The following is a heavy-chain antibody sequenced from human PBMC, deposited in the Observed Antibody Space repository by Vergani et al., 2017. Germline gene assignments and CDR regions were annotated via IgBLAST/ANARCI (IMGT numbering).Heavy chain of an antibody. CDR2: IHHSGDT. CDR1: DTSIMTNPY. D-gene: IGHD3-10*01. V-gene: IGHV4-38-2*01. CDR3: AGHRGSGGFFPSTYFDGMDV. J-gene: IGHJ6*02. Sequence: QVQLQESGPGLVKPSETLTLTCDVSDTSIMTNPYWGWFRQSPGKGLEWIGCIHHSGDTHYNSSLKSRVSISIVSISKFSLSLTSVTAADTTIYYCAGHRGSGGFFPSTYFDGMDVWGHGTMVTVSS.